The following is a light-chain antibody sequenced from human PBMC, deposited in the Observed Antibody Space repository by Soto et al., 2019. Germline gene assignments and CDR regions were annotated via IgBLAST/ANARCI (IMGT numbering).Light chain of an antibody. CDR1: QSVGSNY. Sequence: EIVLTQSPGALSLSPGERATLSCRASQSVGSNYFAWYQQKPGQAPRLLIYGASSRATGIPDRFSGSGSGTDFTLTISRLEPEDFAVYYCQQYGGSPVTFGQGTKVDNK. CDR3: QQYGGSPVT. CDR2: GAS. J-gene: IGKJ1*01. V-gene: IGKV3-20*01.